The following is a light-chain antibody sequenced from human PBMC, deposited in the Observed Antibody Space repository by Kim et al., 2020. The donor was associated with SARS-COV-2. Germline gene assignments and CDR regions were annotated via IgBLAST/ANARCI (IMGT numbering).Light chain of an antibody. CDR3: QQYYSAWT. CDR1: QSVLYSSNNKNY. V-gene: IGKV4-1*01. CDR2: WAS. J-gene: IGKJ1*01. Sequence: DIVMTQSPDSLAVSLGERATINCKSSQSVLYSSNNKNYLAWYQQKPGQPPKLLIYWASTRESGVPDRFSGSGSGTDFILTISSLQAEDVAVYYCQQYYSAWTFGQGTKVDIK.